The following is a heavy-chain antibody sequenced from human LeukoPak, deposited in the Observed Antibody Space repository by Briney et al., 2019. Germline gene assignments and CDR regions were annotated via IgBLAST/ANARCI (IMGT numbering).Heavy chain of an antibody. CDR3: ARGDDDIEAFDI. Sequence: SETLSLTCTVSGGSISSSSYYWGWIRQPPGKGLEWIGSIYYSGNTYYNTSLESRVTISVDTSKNQFSLKLNSVTAADTAVYYCARGDDDIEAFDIWGQGTMVTVSS. CDR1: GGSISSSSYY. J-gene: IGHJ3*02. V-gene: IGHV4-39*01. D-gene: IGHD3-9*01. CDR2: IYYSGNT.